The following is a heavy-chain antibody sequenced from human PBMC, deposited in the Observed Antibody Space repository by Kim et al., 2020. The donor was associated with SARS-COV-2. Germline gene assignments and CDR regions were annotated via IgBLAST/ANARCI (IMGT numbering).Heavy chain of an antibody. D-gene: IGHD4-4*01. V-gene: IGHV1-46*01. CDR2: INPSGGST. CDR3: ARAPRMTTVTNDWFDP. J-gene: IGHJ5*02. CDR1: GYTFTSYY. Sequence: ASVKVSCKASGYTFTSYYMHWVRQAPGQGLEWMGIINPSGGSTSYAQKFQGRVTMTRDTSTSTVYMELSSLRSEDTAVYYCARAPRMTTVTNDWFDPWGQGTLVTVSS.